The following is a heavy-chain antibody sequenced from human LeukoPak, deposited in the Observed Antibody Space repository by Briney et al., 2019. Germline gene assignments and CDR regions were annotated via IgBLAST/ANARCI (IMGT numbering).Heavy chain of an antibody. V-gene: IGHV3-30*02. CDR1: GFTFSSYG. D-gene: IGHD3-10*01. CDR2: IRYDGSNK. J-gene: IGHJ4*02. Sequence: GGSLRLSCAASGFTFSSYGMHWVRQAPGKGLEWVAFIRYDGSNKYYADSVKGRFTISRDNSKNTLYLQMNSLRAEDTAVYYCAKALYYYGSGSYYGSDYWGQGTLVTVSS. CDR3: AKALYYYGSGSYYGSDY.